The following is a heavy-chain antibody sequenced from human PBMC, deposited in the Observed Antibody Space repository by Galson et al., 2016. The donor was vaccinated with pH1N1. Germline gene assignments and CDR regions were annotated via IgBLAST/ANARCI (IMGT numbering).Heavy chain of an antibody. CDR2: IDPSNGGT. D-gene: IGHD1-26*01. V-gene: IGHV1-46*01. CDR1: GYTFTTSY. Sequence: SCKASGYTFTTSYIHWARQAPGEGLEWMGVIDPSNGGTTYAQKFQARVTMTRDTSTSTVYLDLSRLKSDDTSVFYCTRDLGRRREFWGQGTLVTVSS. J-gene: IGHJ4*02. CDR3: TRDLGRRREF.